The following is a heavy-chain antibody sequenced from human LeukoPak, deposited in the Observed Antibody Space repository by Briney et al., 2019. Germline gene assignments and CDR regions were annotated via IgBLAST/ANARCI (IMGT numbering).Heavy chain of an antibody. CDR2: ISSDSTT. J-gene: IGHJ3*02. Sequence: GGSLRLSCAAAGFTFSRYSMNWVRQAPGKGLEWISHISSDSTTYYAGSVKGRFTISRDNAKNLLSLQMNSLRAEDTAVYYCARDQYYAFDIWGQGTKVTFSS. CDR3: ARDQYYAFDI. D-gene: IGHD2/OR15-2a*01. CDR1: GFTFSRYS. V-gene: IGHV3-48*01.